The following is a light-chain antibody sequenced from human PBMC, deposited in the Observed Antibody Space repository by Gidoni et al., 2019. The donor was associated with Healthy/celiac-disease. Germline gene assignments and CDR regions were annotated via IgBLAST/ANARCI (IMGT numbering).Light chain of an antibody. CDR2: GAS. CDR3: QQYGSSPLIT. Sequence: ELVLTQSPGTLSLSPGERATLSCRASQSVSSSYLAWYQQKPGQAPRLLIYGASSRATGIPDRFRGSGSGTDFTLTISRLEPEDWAVYYCQQYGSSPLITFGQGTRLEIK. V-gene: IGKV3-20*01. CDR1: QSVSSSY. J-gene: IGKJ5*01.